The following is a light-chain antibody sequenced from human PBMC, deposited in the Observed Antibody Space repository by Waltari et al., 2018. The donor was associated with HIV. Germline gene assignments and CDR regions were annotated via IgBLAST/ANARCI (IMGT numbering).Light chain of an antibody. CDR3: QSYDSSLSGVV. CDR2: GNN. J-gene: IGLJ2*01. Sequence: QSVLTQPPSVSGAPGQRVTISCTGSSSNIGAGYDVHWYQQLPGTAPKLLIHGNNNRPSGVPDRFSGSKSGTSASLAIIGLQAEDEADYYCQSYDSSLSGVVFGGRTKLTVL. CDR1: SSNIGAGYD. V-gene: IGLV1-40*01.